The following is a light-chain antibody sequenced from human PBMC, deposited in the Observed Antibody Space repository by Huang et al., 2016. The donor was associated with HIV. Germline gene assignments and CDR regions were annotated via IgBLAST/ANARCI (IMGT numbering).Light chain of an antibody. J-gene: IGKJ5*01. V-gene: IGKV2-28*01. CDR1: QSLRHSNAYTY. Sequence: DIVMTQSPLSLPATPGEPASISCTSSQSLRHSNAYTYLDWYLQKPGQSPQLLIYLGSNRASGVPDRFSGSGSGTHFTLEISKVEAEDVGVYYCMQTLQTPKTFGQGTRLEIK. CDR2: LGS. CDR3: MQTLQTPKT.